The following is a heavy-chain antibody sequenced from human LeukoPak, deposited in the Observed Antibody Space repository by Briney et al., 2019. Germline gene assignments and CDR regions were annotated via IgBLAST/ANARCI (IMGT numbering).Heavy chain of an antibody. Sequence: ETLSLSCAVSGDSYSSYYWNWIRQPPGKGLEWVGYISLSGTTNYNPSLKSRVTISVDPFKSQFSLILTSVTAADTDVYYCARIESGGTYFYYYYMDVWGKGTAVTVSS. CDR3: ARIESGGTYFYYYYMDV. V-gene: IGHV4-59*13. J-gene: IGHJ6*03. D-gene: IGHD1-26*01. CDR1: GDSYSSYY. CDR2: ISLSGTT.